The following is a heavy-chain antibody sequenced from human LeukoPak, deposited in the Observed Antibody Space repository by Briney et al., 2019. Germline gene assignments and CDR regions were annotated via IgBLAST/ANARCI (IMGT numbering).Heavy chain of an antibody. CDR1: GFTFNIYW. D-gene: IGHD6-6*01. CDR3: ARELAARQDLDY. V-gene: IGHV3-7*01. CDR2: VKQDGSET. Sequence: PGGSLRLSCAASGFTFNIYWMNWVRQAPGRGLEWVANVKQDGSETYYVDSVKGRFTISRDNAKNSLYLQMNSLRAEDTAVYYCARELAARQDLDYWGQGTLVTVSS. J-gene: IGHJ4*02.